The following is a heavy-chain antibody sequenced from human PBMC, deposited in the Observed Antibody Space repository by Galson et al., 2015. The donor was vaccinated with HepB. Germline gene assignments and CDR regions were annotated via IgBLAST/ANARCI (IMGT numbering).Heavy chain of an antibody. CDR1: GGTFSSYA. J-gene: IGHJ6*02. CDR2: IIPIFGTA. Sequence: SVKVSCKASGGTFSSYAISWVRQAPGQGLEWMGGIIPIFGTANYAQKFQGRVTITADESTSTAYMELSSLRSEDTAVYYCARERSPSMIVVVIREAGDYYYGMDVWGQGTTVTVSS. CDR3: ARERSPSMIVVVIREAGDYYYGMDV. V-gene: IGHV1-69*13. D-gene: IGHD3-22*01.